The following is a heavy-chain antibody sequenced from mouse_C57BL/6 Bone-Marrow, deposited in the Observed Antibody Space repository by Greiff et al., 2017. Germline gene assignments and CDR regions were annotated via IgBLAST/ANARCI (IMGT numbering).Heavy chain of an antibody. CDR3: TREYYGTRFAY. CDR2: IDPENGDT. J-gene: IGHJ3*01. CDR1: GFNIKDDY. Sequence: VQLQQSGAELVRPGASVKLSCTASGFNIKDDYMPWVKQRPEQGLEWIGWIDPENGDTEYASKFQGKATITADTSSNTAYLQLSSLTSEDTAVYYCTREYYGTRFAYWGQGTLVTVSA. D-gene: IGHD1-1*01. V-gene: IGHV14-4*01.